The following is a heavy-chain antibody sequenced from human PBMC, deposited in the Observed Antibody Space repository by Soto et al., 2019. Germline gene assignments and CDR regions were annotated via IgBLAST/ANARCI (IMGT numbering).Heavy chain of an antibody. CDR3: ARGRYGDY. CDR2: ISAHKGNT. CDR1: GYGFTTYG. Sequence: QVHLVQSGAEVKKPGASVKVSCKGSGYGFTTYGITWVRQAPGQGLEWMAWISAHKGNTNYAQKLQGRVTVTRDTSTSTAYMELTSLRSDDTAVYYCARGRYGDYWGQGALVTVSP. J-gene: IGHJ4*02. D-gene: IGHD1-1*01. V-gene: IGHV1-18*01.